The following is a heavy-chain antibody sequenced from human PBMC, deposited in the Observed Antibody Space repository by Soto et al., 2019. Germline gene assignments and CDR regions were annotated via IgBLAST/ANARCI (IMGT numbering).Heavy chain of an antibody. CDR1: GCSITSGGYY. D-gene: IGHD3-10*01. Sequence: QVQLQESGPGLVKPSQTLSLTCTVSGCSITSGGYYWSWIRQHPGKVLEWIGYMYYSGSTYYKPSLKSRVTTSLDTAKNKFSLRLSSVTAADTAVYYSSRADYASGSYGYWGQGTLVTVSS. J-gene: IGHJ4*02. CDR2: MYYSGST. V-gene: IGHV4-31*03. CDR3: SRADYASGSYGY.